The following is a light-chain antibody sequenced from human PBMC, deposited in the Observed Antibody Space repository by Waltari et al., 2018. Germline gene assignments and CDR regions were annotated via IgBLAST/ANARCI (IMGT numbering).Light chain of an antibody. CDR1: QGISNA. V-gene: IGKV1-NL1*01. CDR2: VTS. J-gene: IGKJ1*01. CDR3: QQDYSTPWT. Sequence: DIQMTQSPSSLSASIGDKVTITCRASQGISNALAWYQQKPGTAPKLLIYVTSKLESGVPSRFRCSGSGADYTLIISSLQPEDFGTYYCQQDYSTPWTFGQGTKVEIK.